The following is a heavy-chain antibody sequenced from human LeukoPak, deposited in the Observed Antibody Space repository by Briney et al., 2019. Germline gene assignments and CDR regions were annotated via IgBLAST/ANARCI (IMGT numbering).Heavy chain of an antibody. Sequence: SETLSLTCTVSGGSISSYYWSWIRQPPGKGLEWIGYIDYSGSTNYNPSLKSRVTISVDTSKNQFSLKLSSVTAADTAVYYCARVVAGAVDYWGQGTLVTVSS. CDR2: IDYSGST. D-gene: IGHD6-19*01. CDR1: GGSISSYY. CDR3: ARVVAGAVDY. V-gene: IGHV4-59*01. J-gene: IGHJ4*02.